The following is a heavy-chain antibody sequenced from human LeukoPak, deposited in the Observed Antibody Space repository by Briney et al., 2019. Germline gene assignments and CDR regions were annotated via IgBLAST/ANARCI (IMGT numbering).Heavy chain of an antibody. V-gene: IGHV5-51*01. CDR2: IYPGDSDT. D-gene: IGHD5-12*01. CDR1: GNSFTNYW. CDR3: ARRYSGSDFYFDY. J-gene: IGHJ4*02. Sequence: GESLKISCKGSGNSFTNYWIGWVRQMPGKGLEWMGIIYPGDSDTRYSPSFQGQVTMSVDKSISTAYLQWSSLKASDTAMYYRARRYSGSDFYFDYWGQGTLVTVSS.